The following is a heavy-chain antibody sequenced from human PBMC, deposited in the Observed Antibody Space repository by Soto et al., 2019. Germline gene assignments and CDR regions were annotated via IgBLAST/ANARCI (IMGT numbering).Heavy chain of an antibody. CDR3: AGHRTADYYYYGMDV. V-gene: IGHV5-10-1*01. J-gene: IGHJ6*02. CDR2: IDPSDSYT. D-gene: IGHD5-18*01. CDR1: GYSFTSYW. Sequence: PGESLKISCKGSGYSFTSYWISWVRQMPGKGLEWMGRIDPSDSYTNYSPSFQGHVTISADKSISTAYLQWSSLKASDTAMYYCAGHRTADYYYYGMDVWGQGTTVTAP.